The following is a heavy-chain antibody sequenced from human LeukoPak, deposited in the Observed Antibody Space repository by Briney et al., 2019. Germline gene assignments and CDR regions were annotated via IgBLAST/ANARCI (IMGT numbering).Heavy chain of an antibody. J-gene: IGHJ5*02. Sequence: PSGTLSLTCTVSGGSISSSSYYWGWIRQPPGKGLEWIGSIYYSGSTYYNPSLKSRVTISVDTSKNQFSLKLSSVTAADTAVYYCARRTAVAGTWDWFDPWGQGTLVTVSS. CDR1: GGSISSSSYY. CDR2: IYYSGST. V-gene: IGHV4-39*01. D-gene: IGHD6-19*01. CDR3: ARRTAVAGTWDWFDP.